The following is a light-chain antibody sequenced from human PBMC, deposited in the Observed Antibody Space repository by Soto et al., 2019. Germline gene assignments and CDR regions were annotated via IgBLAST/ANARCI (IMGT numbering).Light chain of an antibody. J-gene: IGLJ1*01. CDR1: SSNIGSNY. Sequence: QSVLTQPPSASGTPGQRVTISCSGSSSNIGSNYVYWYQQLPGTAPKLLIYRNNQRPSGVPDRFSGSKSGTSASLAISGLRSEDEADYYCEAWDDNLSGSYVFGPGTKVTVL. CDR3: EAWDDNLSGSYV. V-gene: IGLV1-47*01. CDR2: RNN.